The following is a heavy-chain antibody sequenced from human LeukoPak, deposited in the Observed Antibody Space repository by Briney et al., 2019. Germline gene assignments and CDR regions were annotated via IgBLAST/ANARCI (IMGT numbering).Heavy chain of an antibody. J-gene: IGHJ5*02. CDR3: ARDPRTGTTYNWFDP. Sequence: GSLRLSCAASGFPFSDYYMSWIRQAPGKGLEWVSYISSSGSTIYYADSVKGRFTISRDNAKNSLYLQMNSLRAEDTAVYSCARDPRTGTTYNWFDPWGQGTLVTVSS. D-gene: IGHD1-7*01. V-gene: IGHV3-11*01. CDR1: GFPFSDYY. CDR2: ISSSGSTI.